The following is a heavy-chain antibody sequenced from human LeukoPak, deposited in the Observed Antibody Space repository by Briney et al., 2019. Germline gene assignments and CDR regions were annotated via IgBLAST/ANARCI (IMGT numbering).Heavy chain of an antibody. D-gene: IGHD1-26*01. CDR1: GYTFSSHG. J-gene: IGHJ4*02. CDR2: ISGYNGYT. CDR3: ARASEWDYAKDH. Sequence: ASVKVSCKASGYTFSSHGISWVRQAPGQGPEWMGWISGYNGYTNYAEKFQARVTMTRDTSTSTAYMELRSLRSDDTAIYYCARASEWDYAKDHWGQGTLVTVSS. V-gene: IGHV1-18*04.